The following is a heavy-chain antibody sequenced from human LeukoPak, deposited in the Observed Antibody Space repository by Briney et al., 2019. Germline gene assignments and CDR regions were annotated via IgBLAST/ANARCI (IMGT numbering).Heavy chain of an antibody. CDR1: GFTFSSYG. D-gene: IGHD2-21*02. CDR3: AKGVTRQPPDV. J-gene: IGHJ6*04. V-gene: IGHV3-30*18. Sequence: PGGSLRLSCAASGFTFSSYGMHWVRQAPGKGLEWVAVISDDGSNKFYADSVKGRFTISRDNSQNTLYLQMNSLRAEDTAVYYCAKGVTRQPPDVWGKGTTVTVSS. CDR2: ISDDGSNK.